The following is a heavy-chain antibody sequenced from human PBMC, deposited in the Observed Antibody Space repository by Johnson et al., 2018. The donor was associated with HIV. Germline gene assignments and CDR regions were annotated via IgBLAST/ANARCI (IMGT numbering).Heavy chain of an antibody. D-gene: IGHD3-16*01. CDR2: ISYDGTDK. CDR3: AKPPSMGADAFDI. J-gene: IGHJ3*02. Sequence: QMMLVESGGGVVQPGRSLRLSCAASGFTFSSYDMHWVRQAPGKGMDWVAFISYDGTDKYYADSVTVRFNISRDNSKNALYLHMNSLRSEDTAVYYLAKPPSMGADAFDIWGQGTMVTVSS. V-gene: IGHV3-30*18. CDR1: GFTFSSYD.